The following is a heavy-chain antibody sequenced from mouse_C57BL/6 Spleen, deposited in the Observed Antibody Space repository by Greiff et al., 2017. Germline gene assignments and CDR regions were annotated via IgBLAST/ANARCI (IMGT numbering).Heavy chain of an antibody. Sequence: VQLKESGGGLVKPGGSLKLSCAASGFTFSDYGMHWVRQAPEKGLEWVAYISSGSSTIYYADTVKGRFTISRDNAKNTLFLQMTSLRSEDTAMYYCARGIYDGYFYYAMDYWGQGTSVTVSS. V-gene: IGHV5-17*01. CDR3: ARGIYDGYFYYAMDY. D-gene: IGHD2-3*01. CDR2: ISSGSSTI. CDR1: GFTFSDYG. J-gene: IGHJ4*01.